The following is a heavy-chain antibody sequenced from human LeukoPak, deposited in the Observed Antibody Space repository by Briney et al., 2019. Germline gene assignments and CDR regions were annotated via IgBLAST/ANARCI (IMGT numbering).Heavy chain of an antibody. J-gene: IGHJ4*02. CDR1: GFTVSDNY. Sequence: PGGSLRLSCAASGFTVSDNYMSWVRQAPGKGLEWVSVIYSDGSTYYADSVKGRFTISRDNSKNTVYLQMNSLRAEDTAVYYCARDPGYDYGYDYWGQGTLVTVSS. D-gene: IGHD5-18*01. CDR2: IYSDGST. CDR3: ARDPGYDYGYDY. V-gene: IGHV3-66*01.